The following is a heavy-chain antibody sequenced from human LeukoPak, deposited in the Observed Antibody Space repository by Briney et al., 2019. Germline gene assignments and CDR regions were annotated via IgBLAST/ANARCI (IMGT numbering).Heavy chain of an antibody. Sequence: GGSLRLSCTASRFTFRNFGMHWVRQAPGKGLEWVAVIWYDGSEKYYADSVKGRFTISRDNSKNTLYLQMNSLRAEDTAIYYCARRDWRGFEDDYWGQGTLVTVSS. D-gene: IGHD3/OR15-3a*01. J-gene: IGHJ4*02. CDR1: RFTFRNFG. V-gene: IGHV3-33*01. CDR2: IWYDGSEK. CDR3: ARRDWRGFEDDY.